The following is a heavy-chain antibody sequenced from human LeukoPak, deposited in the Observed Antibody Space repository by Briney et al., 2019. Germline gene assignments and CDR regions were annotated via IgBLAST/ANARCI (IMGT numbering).Heavy chain of an antibody. CDR3: ARMNYVSSGWGAPFDY. J-gene: IGHJ4*02. Sequence: GGSLRLSCAASGFTFSSFSMNRVRQAPGKGLEWVSYIRSGGTNTDYTGSVKGRFTISRDNAKNSLYLQMNSLRAEDTAVYYCARMNYVSSGWGAPFDYWGQGTLVTVSS. D-gene: IGHD1-7*01. V-gene: IGHV3-48*04. CDR2: IRSGGTNT. CDR1: GFTFSSFS.